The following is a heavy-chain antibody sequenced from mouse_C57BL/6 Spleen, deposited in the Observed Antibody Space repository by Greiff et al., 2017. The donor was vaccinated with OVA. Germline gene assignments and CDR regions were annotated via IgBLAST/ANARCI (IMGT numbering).Heavy chain of an antibody. Sequence: QVQLQQPGAELVKPGASVKLSCKASGYTFTSYWMQWVKQRPGQGLEWIGEIDPSDSYTNYNQKFKGKATLTVDTSSSTAYMQLSSLTSEDSAVYYCARWGLGRLDFDYWGQGTTLTVSS. CDR1: GYTFTSYW. CDR2: IDPSDSYT. V-gene: IGHV1-50*01. J-gene: IGHJ2*01. D-gene: IGHD4-1*01. CDR3: ARWGLGRLDFDY.